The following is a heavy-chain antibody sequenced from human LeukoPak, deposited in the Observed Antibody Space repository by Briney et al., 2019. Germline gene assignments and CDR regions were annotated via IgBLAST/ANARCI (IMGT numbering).Heavy chain of an antibody. V-gene: IGHV4-34*01. CDR3: ARGLYDFSYYFDY. CDR2: INHSGST. Sequence: SETLSLTCAVYGGSFSGYYWSWIRQPPGKGLEWIGEINHSGSTNYNPSLKSRATISVDTSKNQFSLKLSSVTAADTAVYYCARGLYDFSYYFDYWGQGTLVTVSS. J-gene: IGHJ4*02. D-gene: IGHD3-3*01. CDR1: GGSFSGYY.